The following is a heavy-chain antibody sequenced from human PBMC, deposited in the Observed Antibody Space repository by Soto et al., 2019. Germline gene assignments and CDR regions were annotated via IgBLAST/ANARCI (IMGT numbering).Heavy chain of an antibody. J-gene: IGHJ4*02. Sequence: GGSLRLSCAASGFTFSSYAMHWVRQAPGKGLEWVAVISYDGSNKYYADSVKGLFTISRDNSKNTLYLQMNSLRAEDTAVYYCARGPSSLTRFDYWGQGTLVTVSS. CDR1: GFTFSSYA. CDR3: ARGPSSLTRFDY. CDR2: ISYDGSNK. V-gene: IGHV3-30-3*01. D-gene: IGHD2-2*01.